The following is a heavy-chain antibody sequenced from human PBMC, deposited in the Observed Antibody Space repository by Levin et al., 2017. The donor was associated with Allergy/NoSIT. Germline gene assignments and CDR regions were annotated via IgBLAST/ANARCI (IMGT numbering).Heavy chain of an antibody. CDR1: GFTFSSYS. D-gene: IGHD1-26*01. CDR2: ISSSSSYI. V-gene: IGHV3-21*01. Sequence: GESLKISCAASGFTFSSYSMNWVRQAPGKGLEWVSSISSSSSYIYYADSVKGRFTISRDNAKNSLYLQMNSLRAEDTAVYYCARDPAGSYTPYYFDYWGQGTLVTVSS. CDR3: ARDPAGSYTPYYFDY. J-gene: IGHJ4*02.